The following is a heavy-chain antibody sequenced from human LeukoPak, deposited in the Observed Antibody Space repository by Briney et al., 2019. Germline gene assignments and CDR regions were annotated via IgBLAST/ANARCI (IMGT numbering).Heavy chain of an antibody. CDR1: GGTFSSYG. Sequence: ASVKVSCKASGGTFSSYGISWVRQAPGQGLEWMGGIIPIFGTAYYAQNFHDRVTITADKSTSTAYMELSSLRSEDTAVYYCASSNLAVAVPTCIDYWGQGTMVTVSS. J-gene: IGHJ4*02. V-gene: IGHV1-69*06. CDR3: ASSNLAVAVPTCIDY. CDR2: IIPIFGTA. D-gene: IGHD6-19*01.